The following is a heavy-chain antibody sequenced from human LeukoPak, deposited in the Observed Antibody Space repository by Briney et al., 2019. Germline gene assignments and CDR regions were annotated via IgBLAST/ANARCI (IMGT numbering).Heavy chain of an antibody. Sequence: GGSLRHSCSASEFTFRNYWMHWVRQAPGKGLVWVSRINPEGIVTSYADSVKDRFIISRDNAKNTLYFQMNSLRAEDTAVYYCAKTSSGGNWGPTVHAFDIWGQGTMVTVSS. D-gene: IGHD7-27*01. V-gene: IGHV3-74*01. CDR3: AKTSSGGNWGPTVHAFDI. CDR2: INPEGIVT. CDR1: EFTFRNYW. J-gene: IGHJ3*02.